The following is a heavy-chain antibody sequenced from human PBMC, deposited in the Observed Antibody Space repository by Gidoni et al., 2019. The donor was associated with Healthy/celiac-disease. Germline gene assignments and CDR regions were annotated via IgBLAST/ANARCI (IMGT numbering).Heavy chain of an antibody. Sequence: QVQLQQWGAGLLKPSETLALTCAVYGGSFSGYYWSWIRQPPGKGLEWIGEINHSGSTNYNPSLKSRVTISVDTSKNQFSLKLSSVTAADTAVYYCARLNIVVVAATYWYFDLWGRGTLVTVSS. J-gene: IGHJ2*01. D-gene: IGHD2-15*01. CDR1: GGSFSGYY. CDR2: INHSGST. CDR3: ARLNIVVVAATYWYFDL. V-gene: IGHV4-34*01.